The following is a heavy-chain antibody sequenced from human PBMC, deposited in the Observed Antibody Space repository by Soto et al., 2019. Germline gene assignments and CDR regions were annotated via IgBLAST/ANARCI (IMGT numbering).Heavy chain of an antibody. J-gene: IGHJ4*02. CDR2: IKQDGSEK. V-gene: IGHV3-7*03. CDR1: GFTFSSYW. D-gene: IGHD3-16*02. Sequence: GGSLRLSCAASGFTFSSYWMSWVRQGPGKGLEWVANIKQDGSEKNYVDSVKGRFTISRDNAKRSLYLQMNSLRAEDTAVYYCARTTYRLNLGTVLHYFDSWGQGTLVTVSS. CDR3: ARTTYRLNLGTVLHYFDS.